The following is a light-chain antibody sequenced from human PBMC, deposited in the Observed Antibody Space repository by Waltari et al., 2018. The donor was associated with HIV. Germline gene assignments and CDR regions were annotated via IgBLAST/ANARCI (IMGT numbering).Light chain of an antibody. CDR3: QQGFRTPYT. CDR2: GAF. V-gene: IGKV1-39*01. J-gene: IGKJ2*01. CDR1: QNIDTY. Sequence: DIQMSQSPSSLSASVGDRVTISCRTSQNIDTYLNWLQQKPGRAPKLLISGAFHLQSGVPSRFSGSGSGTDFTLTITSLLPEDFATYYCQQGFRTPYTFGQGTKLEIK.